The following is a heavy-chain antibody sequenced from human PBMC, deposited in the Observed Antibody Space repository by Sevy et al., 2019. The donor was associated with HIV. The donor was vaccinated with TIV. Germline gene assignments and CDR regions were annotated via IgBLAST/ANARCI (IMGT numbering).Heavy chain of an antibody. Sequence: GGSLRLSCAASGFTFSSYGMHWVRQAPGKGLEWVAVISYDGSNKYYADSVKGGFTIARDNSRNTLYLQMNSLRAEDTAVYYCAKDSSSSWASGGYYYYYMDVWGKGTTVTVSS. CDR3: AKDSSSSWASGGYYYYYMDV. CDR1: GFTFSSYG. CDR2: ISYDGSNK. J-gene: IGHJ6*03. D-gene: IGHD6-13*01. V-gene: IGHV3-30*18.